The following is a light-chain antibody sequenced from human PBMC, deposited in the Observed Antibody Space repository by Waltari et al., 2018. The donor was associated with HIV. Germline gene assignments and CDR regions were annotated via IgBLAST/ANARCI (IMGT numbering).Light chain of an antibody. Sequence: QSALTQPASVSGSPGQSITISCTGSRSDVGYDNYVSWYQQHTGKAPRLIIFDVTNRPSGVSDRFSGSKSGNTASLTISGLQPEDEADYYCCSYTTSITFVFGGGTKLTVL. V-gene: IGLV2-14*03. CDR1: RSDVGYDNY. CDR3: CSYTTSITFV. J-gene: IGLJ3*02. CDR2: DVT.